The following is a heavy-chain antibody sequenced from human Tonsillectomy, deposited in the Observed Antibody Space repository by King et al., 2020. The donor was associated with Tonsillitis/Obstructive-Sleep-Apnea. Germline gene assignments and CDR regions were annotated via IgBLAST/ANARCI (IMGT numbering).Heavy chain of an antibody. CDR1: GFTFSIYE. V-gene: IGHV3-48*03. CDR3: ARGGSGYYFDY. CDR2: ITSSGSTI. Sequence: VQLVESGGGLVQPGGSLRLSCAASGFTFSIYEMNWVRQAPGKGLEWVSYITSSGSTIYYADSVKGRFTISRDNAKNSLYLQMNNLRAEDTAVYYCARGGSGYYFDYWGQGTLVTVSS. J-gene: IGHJ4*02. D-gene: IGHD6-25*01.